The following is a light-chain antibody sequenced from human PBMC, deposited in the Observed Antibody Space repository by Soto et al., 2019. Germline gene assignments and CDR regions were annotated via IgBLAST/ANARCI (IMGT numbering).Light chain of an antibody. CDR1: QSVLYSSNNKNY. CDR2: WAS. J-gene: IGKJ1*01. V-gene: IGKV4-1*01. CDR3: QQYYSTPRT. Sequence: DILMTQSPDSLAVSLGEGATINCKSSQSVLYSSNNKNYLAWYQQKPGQPPKLLIYWASTRESGVPDRFSGSGSGTDFTLTISSLQAEDVAVYYCQQYYSTPRTFGQGTTGDI.